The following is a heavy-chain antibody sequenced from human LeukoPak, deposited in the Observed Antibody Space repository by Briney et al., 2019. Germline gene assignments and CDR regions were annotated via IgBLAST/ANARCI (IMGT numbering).Heavy chain of an antibody. CDR3: ATPLDYYDSSGYHQGGD. J-gene: IGHJ4*02. Sequence: GGSLRLSCAASGFTFSSYWMSWVRQAPGKGLEWVANIKQDGSEKYYVDSVKGRFTISRDNAKNSLYLQMNSLRAEDTAVYYCATPLDYYDSSGYHQGGDWGQGTLVTVSS. CDR1: GFTFSSYW. V-gene: IGHV3-7*03. CDR2: IKQDGSEK. D-gene: IGHD3-22*01.